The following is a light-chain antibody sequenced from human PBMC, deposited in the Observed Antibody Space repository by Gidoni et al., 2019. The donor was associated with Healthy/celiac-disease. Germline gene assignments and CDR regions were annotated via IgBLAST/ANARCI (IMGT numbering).Light chain of an antibody. CDR1: QSVSSY. V-gene: IGKV3-11*01. CDR3: QQRSNWPGT. CDR2: DAS. Sequence: EIVLTQSPATLSLSPGERATLSCRASQSVSSYLAWYQQKPGQAPRLLIYDASNRATGIPARFSGSGSGTDFTLTISSLEPEDFAVDYCQQRSNWPGTFGPGTKVDIK. J-gene: IGKJ3*01.